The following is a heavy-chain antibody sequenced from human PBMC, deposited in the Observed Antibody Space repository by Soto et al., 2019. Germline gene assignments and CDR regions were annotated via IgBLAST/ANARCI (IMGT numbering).Heavy chain of an antibody. CDR3: ARLLAPPVLAGMDV. CDR2: IFSNDEK. Sequence: SGPTLENHTETFTLTCTVSWFSLRNARIGLSWIRQPQVNAQEWRAHIFSNDEKSYSTSLKSRLTISKDTSKSQVVLTMTYMDPVDTATYYFARLLAPPVLAGMDVWGQGTTVTVSS. D-gene: IGHD3-16*01. J-gene: IGHJ6*02. V-gene: IGHV2-26*01. CDR1: WFSLRNARIG.